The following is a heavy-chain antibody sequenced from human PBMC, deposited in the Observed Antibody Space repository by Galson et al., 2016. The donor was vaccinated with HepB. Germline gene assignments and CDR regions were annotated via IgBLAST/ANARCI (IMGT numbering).Heavy chain of an antibody. J-gene: IGHJ6*02. D-gene: IGHD3-10*01. Sequence: GLEWVSTIYSAGNTYYADSVKGRFIISRDNSKNTLYLQMNSLRAEDTAVYYCAREGDSGSSHHYYYGMDVWGQGTTVTVSS. V-gene: IGHV3-53*01. CDR3: AREGDSGSSHHYYYGMDV. CDR2: IYSAGNT.